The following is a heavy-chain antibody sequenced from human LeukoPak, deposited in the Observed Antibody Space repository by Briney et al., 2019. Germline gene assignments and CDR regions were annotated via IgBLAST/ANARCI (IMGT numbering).Heavy chain of an antibody. V-gene: IGHV1-8*03. CDR1: GYTFTSYD. J-gene: IGHJ5*02. Sequence: ASLKVSCKASGYTFTSYDINWVRQATGQGLEWMGWMNPNSGNTGYAQKFQGRATITRNTSISTAYMELSSLRSEDTAVYYCARGQQITIFGVVILVGWFDPWGQGTLVTVSS. D-gene: IGHD3-3*01. CDR2: MNPNSGNT. CDR3: ARGQQITIFGVVILVGWFDP.